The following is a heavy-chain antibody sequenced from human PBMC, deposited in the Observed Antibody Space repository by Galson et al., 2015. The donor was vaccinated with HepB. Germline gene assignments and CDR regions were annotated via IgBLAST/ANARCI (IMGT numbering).Heavy chain of an antibody. D-gene: IGHD3-3*01. Sequence: SLRLSCAASGFTFSSYPMHWVRQAPGKGLEWVAVISYDGSNTYYADSVKGRFTISRDNSKNTLYLQMNSLRAEDTAVYYCSRVALRFLEWLFSEGYMDVWGKGTTVTVSS. V-gene: IGHV3-30-3*01. CDR1: GFTFSSYP. J-gene: IGHJ6*03. CDR2: ISYDGSNT. CDR3: SRVALRFLEWLFSEGYMDV.